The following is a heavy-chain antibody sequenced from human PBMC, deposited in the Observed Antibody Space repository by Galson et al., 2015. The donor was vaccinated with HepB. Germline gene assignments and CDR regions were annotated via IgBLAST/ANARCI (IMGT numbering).Heavy chain of an antibody. J-gene: IGHJ6*03. CDR3: ARDTVTAFYFYNLDV. CDR2: VIPVFGTP. CDR1: GGTFSSYA. Sequence: SVKVSCKVSGGTFSSYAINWVRQARGQGLEWMGGVIPVFGTPNYAQKFQGRLTITADESTSTLYLELTGLTSEDTAVYYCARDTVTAFYFYNLDVWGKGTTVIVSS. D-gene: IGHD4-17*01. V-gene: IGHV1-69*13.